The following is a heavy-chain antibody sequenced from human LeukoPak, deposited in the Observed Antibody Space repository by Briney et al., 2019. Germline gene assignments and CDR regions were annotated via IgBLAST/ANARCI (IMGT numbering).Heavy chain of an antibody. CDR3: VSESFMSGEDLLGNLRY. CDR1: GFTFDDYA. V-gene: IGHV3-9*01. CDR2: ISWNSITL. Sequence: QTGGSLRLSCAASGFTFDDYAMHWVRQAPGKGLEWVSGISWNSITLDYGDSVKGRFTISRDNAKKSLYLQMKSLRPDDTALYYCVSESFMSGEDLLGNLRYWGQGTLVTVSS. D-gene: IGHD3-16*01. J-gene: IGHJ4*02.